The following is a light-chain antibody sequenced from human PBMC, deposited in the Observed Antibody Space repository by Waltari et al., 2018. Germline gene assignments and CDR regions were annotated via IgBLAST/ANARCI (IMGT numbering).Light chain of an antibody. CDR2: GAY. J-gene: IGKJ1*01. CDR3: QHYGSPPGT. Sequence: DIVLTQSPGTLSLSPGERATLSCRASQTISNTYLVWFTQKRCQAPRLLIYGAYNRATCIPDRFSGSGSGTDFTLTISRLEPEDFAMYYCQHYGSPPGTFGQGTNVEIK. V-gene: IGKV3-20*01. CDR1: QTISNTY.